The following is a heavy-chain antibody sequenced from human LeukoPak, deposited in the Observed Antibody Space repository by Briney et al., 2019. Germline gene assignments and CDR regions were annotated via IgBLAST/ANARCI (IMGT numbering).Heavy chain of an antibody. D-gene: IGHD3-22*01. J-gene: IGHJ4*02. Sequence: GGSLRLSCAASGFTFSSYAMSWVRQAPGKGLEWVSAISGSGGGTYYADSVKGRFTISRDNSKNTLYLQMNSLRAEDTAVYYCAKRGYDSSAYPDYWGQGTLVTVSS. CDR1: GFTFSSYA. CDR3: AKRGYDSSAYPDY. V-gene: IGHV3-23*01. CDR2: ISGSGGGT.